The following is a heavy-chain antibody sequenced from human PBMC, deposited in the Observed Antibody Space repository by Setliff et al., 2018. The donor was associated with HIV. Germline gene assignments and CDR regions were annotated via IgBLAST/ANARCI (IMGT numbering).Heavy chain of an antibody. Sequence: PGGSLRLSCAAPGFIVMNNFMSWVRQAPGKGLEWIGEINHSGSTNYNPSLKSRVSISVDTSKKQFSLKLSSVSAADTAVYYCARAADYHDSSGYWAPPRYFDYWGQGTLVTVSS. CDR3: ARAADYHDSSGYWAPPRYFDY. J-gene: IGHJ4*02. CDR2: INHSGST. D-gene: IGHD3-22*01. CDR1: GFIVMNNF. V-gene: IGHV4-4*02.